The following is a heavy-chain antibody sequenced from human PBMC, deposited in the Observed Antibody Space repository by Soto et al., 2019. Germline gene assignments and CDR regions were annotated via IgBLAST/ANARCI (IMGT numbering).Heavy chain of an antibody. D-gene: IGHD1-26*01. Sequence: QVQLVQSGAEVKKPGASVKVSCKASGYTFTSYYMHWVRQAPGQGLEWMGIINPSGGSTSYAQKCQGRVTMTRDTSTSTVYMELSSLRSEDTAVYYCAGDLGSVGAKPPVYYYYGMDVWGQGTTVTVSS. CDR2: INPSGGST. CDR3: AGDLGSVGAKPPVYYYYGMDV. J-gene: IGHJ6*02. V-gene: IGHV1-46*01. CDR1: GYTFTSYY.